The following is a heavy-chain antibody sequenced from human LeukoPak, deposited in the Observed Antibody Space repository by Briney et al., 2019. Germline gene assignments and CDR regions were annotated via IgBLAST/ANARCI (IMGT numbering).Heavy chain of an antibody. J-gene: IGHJ4*02. CDR2: IYYSGST. CDR1: GGSISRSSYY. D-gene: IGHD3-22*01. CDR3: ARVAQYYYDSSGYYWDYFDY. V-gene: IGHV4-39*01. Sequence: ASETLSLTCTVSGGSISRSSYYWGWIRQPPGKGLEWIGSIYYSGSTYYNPSLKSRVTISVDTSKNQLSLKLSSVTAADTAVYYCARVAQYYYDSSGYYWDYFDYWGQGTLVTVSS.